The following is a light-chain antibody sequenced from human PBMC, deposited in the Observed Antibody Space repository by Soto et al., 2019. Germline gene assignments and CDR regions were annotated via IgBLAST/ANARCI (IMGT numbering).Light chain of an antibody. V-gene: IGKV1-5*01. J-gene: IGKJ1*01. CDR3: LQYSSHSWT. Sequence: DIQMTQSPSSLSPSVGDRVTITCRASRSISDWLAWYQQKPGKAPELLIFDASNLKSGVSSRFSGSGSGTEFTLTISRLQPDDVATYYCLQYSSHSWTFGHGTKVDIX. CDR1: RSISDW. CDR2: DAS.